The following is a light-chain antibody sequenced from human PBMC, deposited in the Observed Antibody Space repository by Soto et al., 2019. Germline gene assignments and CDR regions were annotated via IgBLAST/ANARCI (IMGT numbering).Light chain of an antibody. J-gene: IGKJ1*01. CDR2: GAS. Sequence: EIVLTQSPGTLSLSPGERATLSCRASQSVSNNYLAWYQQKPGQAPRLLIYGASSRATGIPDRLSGSGSGTDFTLTISRLEPEDFAVYYCQQHVGVPRTFGQGTKVEIK. CDR1: QSVSNNY. V-gene: IGKV3-20*01. CDR3: QQHVGVPRT.